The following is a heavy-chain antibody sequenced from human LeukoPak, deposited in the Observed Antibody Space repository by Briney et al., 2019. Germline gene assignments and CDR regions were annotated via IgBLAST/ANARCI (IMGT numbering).Heavy chain of an antibody. J-gene: IGHJ4*02. CDR1: GGSISSYY. CDR3: ARDSSGYSFDY. V-gene: IGHV4-4*09. D-gene: IGHD3-22*01. Sequence: SETLSLTCTVSGGSISSYYWSWIRQPPGKGLEWIGYIYTSGSTNYNPSLKSRVTISVDTSKNQFSLKLSSVTAADTAVYYCARDSSGYSFDYWGQGTLVTVSS. CDR2: IYTSGST.